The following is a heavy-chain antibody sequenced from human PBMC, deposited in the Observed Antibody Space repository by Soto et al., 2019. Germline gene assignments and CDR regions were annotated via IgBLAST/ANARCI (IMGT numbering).Heavy chain of an antibody. J-gene: IGHJ6*02. D-gene: IGHD4-4*01. V-gene: IGHV4-30-4*01. CDR2: IYYSGST. CDR3: ARCKSNSVYYYFGMDI. Sequence: SETLSLTCTVSGGSISSGDYYWSWIRQPPGKGLEWIGNIYYSGSTYYNPSMKSRVTISEDTSKNQYSLQLISVTAADTAVYYCARCKSNSVYYYFGMDIWGQGTTVTVSS. CDR1: GGSISSGDYY.